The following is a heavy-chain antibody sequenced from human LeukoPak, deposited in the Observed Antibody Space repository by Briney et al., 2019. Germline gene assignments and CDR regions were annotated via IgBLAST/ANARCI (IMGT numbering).Heavy chain of an antibody. D-gene: IGHD3-10*01. CDR1: GFTFSRYT. J-gene: IGHJ3*02. CDR3: ASSGSGTADAFDI. V-gene: IGHV3-21*01. Sequence: GGSLRLSCAGSGFTFSRYTFNWVRQAPGRGLEWVSAISGDSKYIYYTDSVKGRFTISRDNAKNSLYLQMNSLRAEDTAVYYCASSGSGTADAFDIWGQGTMVTVSS. CDR2: ISGDSKYI.